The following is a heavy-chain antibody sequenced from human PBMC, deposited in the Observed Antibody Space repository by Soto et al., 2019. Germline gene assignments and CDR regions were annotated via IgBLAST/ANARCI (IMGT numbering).Heavy chain of an antibody. CDR1: GGSFSGYY. Sequence: KPSETLSLTCAVYGGSFSGYYWSWIRQPPGKGLEWIGEINHSGSTNYNPSLKSRVTIAVDTSKNQFSLKLSSVTAADTAVYYCARGPVLRYYDFWSGYGYYFDYWGQGTLVTVSS. V-gene: IGHV4-34*01. J-gene: IGHJ4*02. D-gene: IGHD3-3*01. CDR2: INHSGST. CDR3: ARGPVLRYYDFWSGYGYYFDY.